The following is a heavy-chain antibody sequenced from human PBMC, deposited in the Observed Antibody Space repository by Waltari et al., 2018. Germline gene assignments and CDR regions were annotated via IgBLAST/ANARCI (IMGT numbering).Heavy chain of an antibody. V-gene: IGHV3-7*03. Sequence: EVQLVESGGGLVQPGESLRLSCAASGFTFSTSWMSWVRQAPGKGLEWVSNLHPDGSAMYYADSVRCRFTVYRDNAKNSMCLHMYNLRTEDTAIYYCSINDAWAFQLWGQGTLVTVSS. J-gene: IGHJ1*01. CDR2: LHPDGSAM. CDR1: GFTFSTSW. D-gene: IGHD2-2*01. CDR3: SINDAWAFQL.